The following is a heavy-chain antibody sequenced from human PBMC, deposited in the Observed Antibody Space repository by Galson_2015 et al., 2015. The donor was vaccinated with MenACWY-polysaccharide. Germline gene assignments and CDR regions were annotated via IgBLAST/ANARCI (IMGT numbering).Heavy chain of an antibody. D-gene: IGHD5-24*01. CDR2: IYPGDSDP. Sequence: QSGAEVKKPGESLKISCKGSGYSFSSYWIGWVRQMPGKGLEWMGIIYPGDSDPRYSPSFQGQVTISADKSISTAYPQWSSLKASDTAMYYCATSPGGGIDGYNYGTHFDYWGQGTLVTVSS. CDR3: ATSPGGGIDGYNYGTHFDY. CDR1: GYSFSSYW. V-gene: IGHV5-51*03. J-gene: IGHJ4*02.